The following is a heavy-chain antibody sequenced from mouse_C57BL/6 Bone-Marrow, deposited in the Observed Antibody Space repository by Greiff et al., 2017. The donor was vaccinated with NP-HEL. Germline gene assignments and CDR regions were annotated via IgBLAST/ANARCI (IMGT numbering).Heavy chain of an antibody. V-gene: IGHV5-6*01. CDR1: GFTFSSYG. Sequence: EVKLMESGGDLVKPGGSLKLSCAASGFTFSSYGMSWVRQTPDKRLEWVATISSGGSYTYYPDSVKGRFTISRDNAKNTLYLQMSSLKSEDTAMYYCARGGLGAYWGQGTLVTVSA. CDR3: ARGGLGAY. J-gene: IGHJ3*01. CDR2: ISSGGSYT. D-gene: IGHD2-13*01.